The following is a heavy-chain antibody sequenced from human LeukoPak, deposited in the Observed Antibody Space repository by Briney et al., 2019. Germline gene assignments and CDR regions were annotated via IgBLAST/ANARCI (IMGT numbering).Heavy chain of an antibody. CDR2: INPNSGGT. CDR1: GYTFTGYY. V-gene: IGHV1-2*02. D-gene: IGHD3-3*01. CDR3: ARERRFLERVFASLYYYMDV. Sequence: ASVKVSCKASGYTFTGYYMHWVRQAPGQGLEWMGWINPNSGGTNYAQKFQGRVTTTRDTSISTAYMELSRLRSDDTAVYYCARERRFLERVFASLYYYMDVWGKGTTVTVSS. J-gene: IGHJ6*03.